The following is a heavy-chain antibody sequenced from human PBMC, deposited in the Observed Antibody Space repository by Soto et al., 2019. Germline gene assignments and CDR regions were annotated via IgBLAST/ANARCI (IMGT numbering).Heavy chain of an antibody. CDR1: GFTFSSYA. CDR3: AKGAYNQDDLWSGYPSDAFDI. J-gene: IGHJ3*02. V-gene: IGHV3-23*01. CDR2: ISGSGGST. D-gene: IGHD3-3*01. Sequence: EVQLLESGGGLVQPGGSLRLSCAASGFTFSSYAMSWVRQAPGKGLEWVSAISGSGGSTYYADSVKGRFTISRDNSNNTLYLQMNSLRAEDTAVYYCAKGAYNQDDLWSGYPSDAFDIWGQGTMVTVSS.